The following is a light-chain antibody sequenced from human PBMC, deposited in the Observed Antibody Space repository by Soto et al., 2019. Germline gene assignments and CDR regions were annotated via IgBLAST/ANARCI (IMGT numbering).Light chain of an antibody. CDR3: CSYAGSSTYVV. Sequence: QSVVTQPASVSGSPGQSITISCTGTSSDVGSYNLVSWYQQHPGKAPKLMIYEGSKRPSGVSNRFSGSKFGNTASLTISGLQAEDEADYYCCSYAGSSTYVVFGGGTQLTVL. CDR2: EGS. V-gene: IGLV2-23*01. J-gene: IGLJ2*01. CDR1: SSDVGSYNL.